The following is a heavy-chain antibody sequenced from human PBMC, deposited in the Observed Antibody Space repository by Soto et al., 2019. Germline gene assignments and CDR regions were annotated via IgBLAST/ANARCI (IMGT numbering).Heavy chain of an antibody. D-gene: IGHD1-1*01. CDR1: GFTFSDHY. J-gene: IGHJ4*02. CDR3: ATSVMAGTFDY. V-gene: IGHV3-11*01. CDR2: ISSGGNSI. Sequence: PGGSLRLSCAASGFTFSDHYMNWIRQAPGKGLEWVSYISSGGNSIYYADSVRGRFTISRDNAKNSFYLQMDSLRADDTAVYYCATSVMAGTFDYWGLGTLVTVSS.